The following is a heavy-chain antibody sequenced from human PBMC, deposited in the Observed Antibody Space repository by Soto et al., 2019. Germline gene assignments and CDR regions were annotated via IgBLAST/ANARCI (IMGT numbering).Heavy chain of an antibody. CDR3: ARALTYYYDIDY. V-gene: IGHV3-74*01. Sequence: LRLSCAASGFTFSSYWMHWVRKAPGKGLVWVSRINSDGSRTTYADSVKGRFTISRDNAKNMLHLQMNSLRAEDTAVYYCARALTYYYDIDYWGQGTLVTVSS. CDR2: INSDGSRT. CDR1: GFTFSSYW. J-gene: IGHJ4*02. D-gene: IGHD3-22*01.